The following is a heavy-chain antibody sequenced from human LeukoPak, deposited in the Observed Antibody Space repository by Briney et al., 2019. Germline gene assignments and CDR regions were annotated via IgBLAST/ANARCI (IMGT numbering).Heavy chain of an antibody. CDR1: GYTFTSYD. J-gene: IGHJ6*03. Sequence: ASVKVSCKASGYTFTSYDINWVRQATGQGLEWMGWMNPNSGNTGYAQKFQGRVTITRNTSISTAYMELSSLRSEDTAVYYCARGVRGAVTTGGLGGYHYYMDVWGKGTTVTVSS. V-gene: IGHV1-8*03. CDR3: ARGVRGAVTTGGLGGYHYYMDV. CDR2: MNPNSGNT. D-gene: IGHD4-17*01.